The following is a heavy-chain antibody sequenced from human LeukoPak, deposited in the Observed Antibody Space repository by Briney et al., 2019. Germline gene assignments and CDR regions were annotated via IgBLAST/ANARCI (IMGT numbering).Heavy chain of an antibody. V-gene: IGHV4-39*01. J-gene: IGHJ1*01. CDR3: ARHTVYGSGSYLQYFQH. CDR1: GGSISSSSYY. Sequence: PSETLSLTCTVSGGSISSSSYYWGWIRQPPGKGLEWTGSIYYSGSTYYNPSLKSRVTISVDTSKNQFSLKLSSVTAADTAVYYCARHTVYGSGSYLQYFQHWGQGTLVTVSS. D-gene: IGHD3-10*01. CDR2: IYYSGST.